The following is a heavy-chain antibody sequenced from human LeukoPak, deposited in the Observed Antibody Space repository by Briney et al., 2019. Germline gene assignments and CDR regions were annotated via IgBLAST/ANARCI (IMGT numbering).Heavy chain of an antibody. CDR1: GYTFTSYA. Sequence: GASVNLSCKASGYTFTSYAMHWVRQPPGQRLELMGWINAGNGNTKYSQEFQGRVTITRDTSASTAYMELSSLRSEDMAVYYCARDRGGGYDWARGYYFDYWGQGTLVTVSS. CDR3: ARDRGGGYDWARGYYFDY. V-gene: IGHV1-3*03. CDR2: INAGNGNT. J-gene: IGHJ4*02. D-gene: IGHD5-12*01.